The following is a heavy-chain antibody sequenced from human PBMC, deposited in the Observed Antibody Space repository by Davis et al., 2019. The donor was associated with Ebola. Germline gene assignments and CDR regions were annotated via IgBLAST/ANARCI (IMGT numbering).Heavy chain of an antibody. CDR2: ISSSGDYT. D-gene: IGHD6-13*01. Sequence: GESLKISCAVSGFTFRDYYIIWIRQAPGKGLEWVAYISSSGDYTNYSDSVRGRFTISRDNANNSLFLQMSSLRVEDTAVYYCARAVGIAGLCDYWGQGTQVTVSS. V-gene: IGHV3-11*05. J-gene: IGHJ4*02. CDR3: ARAVGIAGLCDY. CDR1: GFTFRDYY.